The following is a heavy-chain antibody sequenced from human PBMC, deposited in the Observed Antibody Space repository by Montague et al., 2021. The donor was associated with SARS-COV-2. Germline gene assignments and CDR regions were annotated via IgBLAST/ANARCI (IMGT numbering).Heavy chain of an antibody. CDR2: VHYTGTT. Sequence: SETLSLTCTVSGGSITVSRYDWGWIRQPPGKGLEWIGSVHYTGTTSYNASLKSRLTISVETSENQFSLKMTSVTASDTAVYYCARQRANAGSFDIWGQGTMVTVSS. J-gene: IGHJ3*02. V-gene: IGHV4-39*01. D-gene: IGHD1-1*01. CDR1: GGSITVSRYD. CDR3: ARQRANAGSFDI.